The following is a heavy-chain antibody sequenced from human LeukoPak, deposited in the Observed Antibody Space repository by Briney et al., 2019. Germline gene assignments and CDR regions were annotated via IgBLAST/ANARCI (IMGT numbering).Heavy chain of an antibody. CDR3: ASGKYVDH. CDR2: INPNTGGT. D-gene: IGHD4-23*01. Sequence: ASVKVSCKTSGYTFTAYYIHWVRQAPGQGLEWMGWINPNTGGTNFAQKFQGRVTMTRDTSISTAYMELSRLRSDDTAIYYCASGKYVDHWGQGTLVTVSS. V-gene: IGHV1-2*02. J-gene: IGHJ5*02. CDR1: GYTFTAYY.